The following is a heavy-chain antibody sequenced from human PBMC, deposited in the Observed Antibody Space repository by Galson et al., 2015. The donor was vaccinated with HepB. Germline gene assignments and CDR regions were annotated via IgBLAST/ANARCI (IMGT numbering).Heavy chain of an antibody. CDR1: GFTFNNYW. J-gene: IGHJ5*02. CDR2: IKEDGSEA. V-gene: IGHV3-7*01. D-gene: IGHD3-10*01. CDR3: ALGVGCTIDH. Sequence: SLRLSCAGSGFTFNNYWMNWVRQAPGKGLEWLAIIKEDGSEALYGDSVRGRFTISKDIAKTSVHLQMSTLRDADTAVYYCALGVGCTIDHGGQGTLVSVSS.